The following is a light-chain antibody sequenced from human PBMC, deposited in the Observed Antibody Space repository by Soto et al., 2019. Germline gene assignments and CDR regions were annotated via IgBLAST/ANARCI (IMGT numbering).Light chain of an antibody. Sequence: DIVMTQSPDSLAVSLCDWRTINCKSSLSVLYSSDNKNYLSWYQQRPGQPPKLLFYWASTRESGVPDRFSGSGSGTHFTLTITSLQAEDVAVYYCQQYYSSPPTFGQGTKVDI. J-gene: IGKJ1*01. V-gene: IGKV4-1*01. CDR1: LSVLYSSDNKNY. CDR3: QQYYSSPPT. CDR2: WAS.